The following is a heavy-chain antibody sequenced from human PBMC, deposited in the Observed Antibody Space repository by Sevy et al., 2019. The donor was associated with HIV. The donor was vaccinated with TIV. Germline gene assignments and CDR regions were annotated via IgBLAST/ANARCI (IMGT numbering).Heavy chain of an antibody. V-gene: IGHV1-18*01. CDR2: ISAYNGNT. CDR1: GYTFTSYG. CDR3: AGFDRTAVAGPYYFDY. D-gene: IGHD6-19*01. J-gene: IGHJ4*01. Sequence: ASVKVSCKASGYTFTSYGISWVRQAPGQGLEWMGWISAYNGNTNYAQKLQGRVTMTTDTSTSTAYMELRSLRSDDTAGYYCAGFDRTAVAGPYYFDYWGQEPWSPSPQ.